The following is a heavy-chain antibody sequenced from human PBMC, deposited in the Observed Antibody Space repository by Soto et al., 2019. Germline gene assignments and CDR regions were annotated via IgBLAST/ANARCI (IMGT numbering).Heavy chain of an antibody. CDR3: ASIREVATIGYYYYGMDV. CDR1: GGTFSSYA. J-gene: IGHJ6*02. CDR2: IIPIFGTA. Sequence: SVKVSCKASGGTFSSYAISWVRQAPGQGLEWMGGIIPIFGTANYAQKFQGRVTITADESTSTAYMELSSLRSEDTAVYYCASIREVATIGYYYYGMDVWGQGTAVTVSS. D-gene: IGHD5-12*01. V-gene: IGHV1-69*13.